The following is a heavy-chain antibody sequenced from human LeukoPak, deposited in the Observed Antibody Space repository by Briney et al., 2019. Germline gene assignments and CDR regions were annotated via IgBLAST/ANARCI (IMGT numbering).Heavy chain of an antibody. D-gene: IGHD4-11*01. J-gene: IGHJ6*03. Sequence: PSETLSLTCTVSGGSISSSSYYWGWIRQPPGKGLEWIGSIYYSGSTYYNPSLKSRVTISVDTSKNQFSLKVTSVTAADTAVYYCARSDYSKTYYMDVWGKGTTVTVSS. CDR2: IYYSGST. V-gene: IGHV4-39*07. CDR3: ARSDYSKTYYMDV. CDR1: GGSISSSSYY.